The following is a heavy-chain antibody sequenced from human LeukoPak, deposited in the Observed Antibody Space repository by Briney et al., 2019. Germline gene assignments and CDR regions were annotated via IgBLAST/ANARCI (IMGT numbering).Heavy chain of an antibody. CDR3: ARDLRVHYYDSSGNYFDY. V-gene: IGHV3-33*01. D-gene: IGHD3-22*01. Sequence: PGRSLRLSCAASGFTFSTYGMHWVRQAPGQGLEWVAVIWYDGSNKSYADSVKSRFTISRYNSKNTLYLQMNTLRAEDTAVYFCARDLRVHYYDSSGNYFDYWGQGTLVTVSS. J-gene: IGHJ4*02. CDR1: GFTFSTYG. CDR2: IWYDGSNK.